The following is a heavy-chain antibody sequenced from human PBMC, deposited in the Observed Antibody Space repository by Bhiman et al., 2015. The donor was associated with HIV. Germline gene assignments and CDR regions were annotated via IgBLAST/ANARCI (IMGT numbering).Heavy chain of an antibody. J-gene: IGHJ4*02. D-gene: IGHD6-13*01. V-gene: IGHV3-9*01. CDR1: GFTFDDYA. CDR3: AKGLYASSWGAFDY. CDR2: ISWNSGYI. Sequence: EVQLVESGGGLVQPGRSLRLSCAASGFTFDDYAMHWVRQAPGKGLEWVSGISWNSGYIGYAASVRGRFTISRDNANNSLYLQVNSLRAEDTALYYCAKGLYASSWGAFDYWGQGTLVTVSS.